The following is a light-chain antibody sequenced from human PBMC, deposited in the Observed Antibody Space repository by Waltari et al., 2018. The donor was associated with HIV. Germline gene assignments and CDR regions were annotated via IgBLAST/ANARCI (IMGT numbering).Light chain of an antibody. Sequence: QSALTQPPSASRSPGQSVTISCTGTSSDVGAYNYVSWYQQYPGKAPKLMIYEVTKRPSGVPDRFSGSKSGNTASLTVSGLQAEDEADYYCSSYAGSKVLFGGGTELTVL. J-gene: IGLJ2*01. V-gene: IGLV2-8*01. CDR2: EVT. CDR1: SSDVGAYNY. CDR3: SSYAGSKVL.